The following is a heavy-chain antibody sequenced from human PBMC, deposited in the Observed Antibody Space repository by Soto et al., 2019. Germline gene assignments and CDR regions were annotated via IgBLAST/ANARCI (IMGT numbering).Heavy chain of an antibody. V-gene: IGHV4-39*07. J-gene: IGHJ5*02. CDR2: IYYSGST. Sequence: PSETLSLTCTVSGGSISNGGYYWGWIRQPPGKGLEWIGSIYYSGSTYYNPSLKSRVTISVDTSKNQFSLKLSSVTAADTAVYYCARDNSYGGNSVGWFDPWGQGTLVTVSS. D-gene: IGHD5-18*01. CDR3: ARDNSYGGNSVGWFDP. CDR1: GGSISNGGYY.